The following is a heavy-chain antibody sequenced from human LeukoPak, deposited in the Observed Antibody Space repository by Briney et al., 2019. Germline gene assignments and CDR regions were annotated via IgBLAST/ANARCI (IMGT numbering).Heavy chain of an antibody. CDR1: GFTFSSYG. V-gene: IGHV3-30*03. CDR3: ARGRPHGPWDY. J-gene: IGHJ4*02. Sequence: GGSLRLSCAASGFTFSSYGMHWVHQAPGKGLEWVAVISYDGSNKYYTDSVKGRFTISRDNSKNTLYLQMNSLRAEDTAVYYCARGRPHGPWDYWGQGTLVTVSS. CDR2: ISYDGSNK.